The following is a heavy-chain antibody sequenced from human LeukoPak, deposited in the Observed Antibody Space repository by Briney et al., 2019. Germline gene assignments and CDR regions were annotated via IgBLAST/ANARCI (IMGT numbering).Heavy chain of an antibody. CDR2: ISYDGSNK. D-gene: IGHD2-2*01. CDR3: AKAVVPAAKHYYYGMDV. V-gene: IGHV3-30*18. J-gene: IGHJ6*02. Sequence: PGGSLRLSCAASGFTFSSYGMHWVRQAPGKWLEWVAVISYDGSNKYYADSVKGRFTISRDNSKNTLYLQMNSLRAEDTAVYYCAKAVVPAAKHYYYGMDVWGQGTTVTVSS. CDR1: GFTFSSYG.